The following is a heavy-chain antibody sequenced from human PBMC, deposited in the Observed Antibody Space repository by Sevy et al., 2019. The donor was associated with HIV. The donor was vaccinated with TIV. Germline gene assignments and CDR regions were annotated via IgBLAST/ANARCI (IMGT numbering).Heavy chain of an antibody. V-gene: IGHV3-48*01. CDR2: ISSSSSTI. CDR1: GFTFSSYS. J-gene: IGHJ4*02. D-gene: IGHD6-6*01. Sequence: GGSLRLSCAASGFTFSSYSMNWVRQAPWKGLEWVSYISSSSSTIYYADSVKGRFTISRDNAKNSLYLQMNSLRAEDTAVYYCAGDKALSSPPLFDYWGQGTLVTVSS. CDR3: AGDKALSSPPLFDY.